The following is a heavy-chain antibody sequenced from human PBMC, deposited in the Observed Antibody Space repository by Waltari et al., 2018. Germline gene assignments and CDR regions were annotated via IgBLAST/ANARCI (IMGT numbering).Heavy chain of an antibody. CDR1: GYTFTGYY. Sequence: QVQLVQSGAEVKKPGASVKVSCKASGYTFTGYYMHWVRQAPGQGLEWMGRINPNSGGTNYAQKLQGRVTITRDTSASTAYMELSSLRSEDTAVYYCARGHHQGELPTLDYWGQGTLVTVSS. V-gene: IGHV1-2*06. CDR2: INPNSGGT. D-gene: IGHD1-26*01. CDR3: ARGHHQGELPTLDY. J-gene: IGHJ4*02.